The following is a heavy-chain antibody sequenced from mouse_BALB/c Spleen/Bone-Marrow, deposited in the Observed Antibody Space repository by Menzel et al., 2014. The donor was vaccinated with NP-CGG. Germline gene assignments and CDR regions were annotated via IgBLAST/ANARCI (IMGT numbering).Heavy chain of an antibody. CDR2: IYYSGTI. J-gene: IGHJ1*01. V-gene: IGHV3-5*02. D-gene: IGHD1-1*01. Sequence: VQLKESGPGLVKPSQTVSLTCTVTGISITTGNYRWSWIRQFPGNKLEWIGYIYYSGTITYNPSLTSRTTITRDTSKNQFFLEMNSLTAEDTATYYCTRTVNWYFDVWGAGTTVTVSS. CDR1: GISITTGNYR. CDR3: TRTVNWYFDV.